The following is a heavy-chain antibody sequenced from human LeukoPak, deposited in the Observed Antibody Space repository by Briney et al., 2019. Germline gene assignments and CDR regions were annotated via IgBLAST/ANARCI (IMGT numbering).Heavy chain of an antibody. CDR2: VSHTSDFI. J-gene: IGHJ4*02. CDR1: GFTFSNYE. D-gene: IGHD1-26*01. Sequence: PGGSLRLSCVASGFTFSNYEMNWVRQAPGKGLEWASFVSHTSDFIYYADSVKGRFTISRDNAKNSLYLQMNSLRAEDTAVYYCARDGRGVGDTAFDYWGQGTLVTVSS. V-gene: IGHV3-48*03. CDR3: ARDGRGVGDTAFDY.